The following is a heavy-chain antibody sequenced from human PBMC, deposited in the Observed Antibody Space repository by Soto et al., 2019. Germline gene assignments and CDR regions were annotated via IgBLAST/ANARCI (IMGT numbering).Heavy chain of an antibody. V-gene: IGHV4-34*01. CDR2: INHSGST. J-gene: IGHJ4*02. CDR1: GGSCSGYD. Sequence: PSETLSLTCAVEGGSCSGYDWSWIRQPPGKGLEWIGEINHSGSTNYNPSLKSRVTISVDTSKNQFSLKLSSVTAADTAVYYCARRYGASFDYWGQGTLVTVSS. D-gene: IGHD4-17*01. CDR3: ARRYGASFDY.